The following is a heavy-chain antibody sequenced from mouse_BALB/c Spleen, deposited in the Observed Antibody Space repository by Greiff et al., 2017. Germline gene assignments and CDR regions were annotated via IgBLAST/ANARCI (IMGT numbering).Heavy chain of an antibody. J-gene: IGHJ3*01. CDR1: GFTFSSYA. CDR2: ISSGGST. V-gene: IGHV5-6-5*01. CDR3: ARRGGDAWFAY. Sequence: EVHLVESGGGLVKPGGSLKLSCAASGFTFSSYAMSWVRQTPEKRLEWVASISSGGSTYYPDSVKGRFTISRDNARNILYLQMSSLRSEDTAMYYCARRGGDAWFAYWGQGTLVTVSA.